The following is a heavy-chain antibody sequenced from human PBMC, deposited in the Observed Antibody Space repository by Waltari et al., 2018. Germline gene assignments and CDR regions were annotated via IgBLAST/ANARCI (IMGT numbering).Heavy chain of an antibody. CDR3: ALKGNYYGSGSYLYYYYGMDV. D-gene: IGHD3-10*01. Sequence: KASGGTFSSYAISWVRQAPGQGLEWMGRIIPIFGTANYAQKFQGRVTITADKSTSTAYMELSSLRSEDTAVYYCALKGNYYGSGSYLYYYYGMDVWGQGTTVTVSS. CDR1: GGTFSSYA. CDR2: IIPIFGTA. J-gene: IGHJ6*02. V-gene: IGHV1-69*06.